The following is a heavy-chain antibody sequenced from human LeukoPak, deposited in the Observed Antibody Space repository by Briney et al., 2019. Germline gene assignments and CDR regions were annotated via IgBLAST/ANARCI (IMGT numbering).Heavy chain of an antibody. CDR2: IIPIFGTA. V-gene: IGHV1-69*13. D-gene: IGHD2-2*01. CDR3: ASPGYCSSTGCYVPFGY. CDR1: GGTFSSYA. J-gene: IGHJ4*02. Sequence: ASVKVSCKASGGTFSSYAISWVRQAPGQGLEWMGGIIPIFGTANYAQKFQGRVTITADESTSTAYMELSSLRSEDTAVYYCASPGYCSSTGCYVPFGYWGQGTLVTVSS.